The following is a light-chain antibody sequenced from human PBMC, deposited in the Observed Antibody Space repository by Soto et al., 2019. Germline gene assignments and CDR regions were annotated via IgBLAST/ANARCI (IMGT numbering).Light chain of an antibody. CDR3: QQHDNFPT. Sequence: DIHMTQSPSSLSASVGDRVTITCRASQSISSYLNWYQQKPGKAPKLLIYAASSLQSGVPSRFSGSGSGTDFTLIISRLQPEDVATYYCQQHDNFPTFGQGTRLEIK. V-gene: IGKV1-39*01. CDR2: AAS. CDR1: QSISSY. J-gene: IGKJ5*01.